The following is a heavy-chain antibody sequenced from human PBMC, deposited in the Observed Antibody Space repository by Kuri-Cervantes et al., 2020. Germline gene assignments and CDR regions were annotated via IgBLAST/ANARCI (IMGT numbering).Heavy chain of an antibody. CDR1: GGSFSGYY. Sequence: GSLRLSCAVYGGSFSGYYWSWIRQPPGKGLEWIGEINHSGSTNYNPSLKSRVTISVDTSKNQFSLKLSSVTAADTAVYYCARDYDILTGYQNWYFDLWGRGTLVTVSS. CDR2: INHSGST. J-gene: IGHJ2*01. V-gene: IGHV4-34*01. D-gene: IGHD3-9*01. CDR3: ARDYDILTGYQNWYFDL.